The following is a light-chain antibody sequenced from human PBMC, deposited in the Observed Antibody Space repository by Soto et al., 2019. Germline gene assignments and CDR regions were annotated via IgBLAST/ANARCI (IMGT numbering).Light chain of an antibody. CDR2: LNSDGSH. Sequence: QPVLIQSPSASASLGASVKLTCTLSSGHSSYTIAWHQQQPEKGPRYLMTLNSDGSHSKGDGIPDRFSGSSSGAERYLSISSLQSEDEADYYCQTWGTGIEVFGGGTKVTVL. V-gene: IGLV4-69*01. J-gene: IGLJ3*02. CDR1: SGHSSYT. CDR3: QTWGTGIEV.